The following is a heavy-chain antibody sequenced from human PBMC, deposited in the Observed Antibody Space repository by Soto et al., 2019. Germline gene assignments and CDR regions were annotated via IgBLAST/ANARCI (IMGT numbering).Heavy chain of an antibody. V-gene: IGHV3-33*01. J-gene: IGHJ3*02. Sequence: GGSLRLSCAASGFTFSSYGMHWVRQAPGKGLEWVAVIWYDGSNKYYADSVKGRFTISRDNSKNTLYLQMNSLRAEDTAVYYCARGLLTMIVGLDTWGQGTMVTVSS. CDR3: ARGLLTMIVGLDT. CDR1: GFTFSSYG. D-gene: IGHD3-22*01. CDR2: IWYDGSNK.